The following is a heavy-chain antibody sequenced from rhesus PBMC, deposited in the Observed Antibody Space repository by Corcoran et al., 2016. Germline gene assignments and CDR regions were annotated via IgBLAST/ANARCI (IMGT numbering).Heavy chain of an antibody. CDR1: GASVSGDW. CDR2: SNGNRGTT. J-gene: IGHJ4*01. V-gene: IGHV4-80*01. D-gene: IGHD2-39*01. CDR3: ASNIVAATFDN. Sequence: QVQLQESGPGLVKPSETLSLTCAVSGASVSGDWWTWIRQAPGKGLEWIGESNGNRGTTNYTPSLNSRVTSSKDVSNNQLSLKLNSVTAADTAVYYCASNIVAATFDNWGQGVLVTVSS.